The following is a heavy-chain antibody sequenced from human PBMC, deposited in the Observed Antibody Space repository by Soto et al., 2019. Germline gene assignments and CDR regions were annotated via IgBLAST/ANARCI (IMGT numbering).Heavy chain of an antibody. V-gene: IGHV1-69*04. CDR2: IVPLLGIT. J-gene: IGHJ4*02. CDR3: ARDVAAADY. Sequence: SVNVSCKASGDTSTIYTITWVRQAPGQGLTWLGRIVPLLGITNYARNFQDRLTITADQSKGTAYMELSSLRSEDTAVYYCARDVAAADYWGQGTLVTVSS. D-gene: IGHD6-13*01. CDR1: GDTSTIYT.